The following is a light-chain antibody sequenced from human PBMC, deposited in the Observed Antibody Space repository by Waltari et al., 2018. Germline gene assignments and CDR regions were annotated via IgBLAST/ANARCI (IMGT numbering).Light chain of an antibody. Sequence: EIVLTQSPGTLSLSPGERATLSCRASQSVSSSYLAWYQQKPGQAPRRLIYGASRRATGIPDRFSGSGSGTDFTLTISRLEPEDFAVYYCQQYGSSPWTFGQGTRVEI. V-gene: IGKV3-20*01. CDR3: QQYGSSPWT. CDR2: GAS. J-gene: IGKJ1*01. CDR1: QSVSSSY.